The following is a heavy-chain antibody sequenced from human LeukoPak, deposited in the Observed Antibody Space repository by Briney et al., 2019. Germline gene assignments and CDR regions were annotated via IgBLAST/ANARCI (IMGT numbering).Heavy chain of an antibody. Sequence: GGSLRLSCAASGFSFSNAWMTWVRQAPGKGLEWVGRIKSKSDGGTIDYAAPVKGRFTISRDDSKNTLYLQMNSLKTEDTAVYYCGGDGRWFDPWGQGTLVTVSS. J-gene: IGHJ5*02. CDR2: IKSKSDGGTI. CDR1: GFSFSNAW. CDR3: GGDGRWFDP. V-gene: IGHV3-15*01. D-gene: IGHD2-21*02.